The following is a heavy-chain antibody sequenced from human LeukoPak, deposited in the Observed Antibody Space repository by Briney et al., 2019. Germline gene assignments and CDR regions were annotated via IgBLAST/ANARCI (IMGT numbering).Heavy chain of an antibody. D-gene: IGHD2-15*01. V-gene: IGHV4-34*01. Sequence: SETLSLTCAVYGGSFSGHYWSWIRQPPGKGLEWIGEINHSGSTNYNPSLKSRVTISVDTSKNQFSLKLSSVTAADTAVYYCARGVGWYCSGGSCYWDYWGQGTLVTVSS. J-gene: IGHJ4*02. CDR3: ARGVGWYCSGGSCYWDY. CDR2: INHSGST. CDR1: GGSFSGHY.